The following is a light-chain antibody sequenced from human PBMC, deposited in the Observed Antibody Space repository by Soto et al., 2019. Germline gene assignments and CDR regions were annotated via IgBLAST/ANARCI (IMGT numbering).Light chain of an antibody. J-gene: IGKJ1*01. V-gene: IGKV4-1*01. CDR1: QSVLYSSNNENY. CDR2: WAS. CDR3: QHYYSTPPT. Sequence: DIVMTQSPDSLAVSLGERATINCKSSQSVLYSSNNENYLAWYQQKPGQPPNLLIYWASTRESGVPDRFSGSGSGTDFTLTISILQAEDVAVYYCQHYYSTPPTFGQGTKVAIK.